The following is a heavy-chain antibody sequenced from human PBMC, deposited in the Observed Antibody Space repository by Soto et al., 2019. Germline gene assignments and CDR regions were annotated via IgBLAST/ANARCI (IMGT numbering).Heavy chain of an antibody. Sequence: GWSLRLSCAASGFTFSSYAMSWVRQAPGKGLEWVSAISGSGGSTYYADSVKGRFTISRDNSKNTLYLQMNSLRAEDTAVYYCAKAPRRAVAVFLDYWGQGTLVTGSS. CDR2: ISGSGGST. J-gene: IGHJ4*02. D-gene: IGHD6-19*01. CDR3: AKAPRRAVAVFLDY. V-gene: IGHV3-23*01. CDR1: GFTFSSYA.